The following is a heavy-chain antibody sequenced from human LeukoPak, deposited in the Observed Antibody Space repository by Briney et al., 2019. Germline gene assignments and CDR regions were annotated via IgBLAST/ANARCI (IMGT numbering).Heavy chain of an antibody. Sequence: GASVKVSCKASGYTFTDYYMHWVRQAPGQGLEWMGRINPNNGGTDYTQKFQGRVTMTRDTSISTVYMELSRLISDDTAVYYCVAAAGNGNWGQGTLVTVSS. CDR3: VAAAGNGN. CDR1: GYTFTDYY. V-gene: IGHV1-2*06. CDR2: INPNNGGT. D-gene: IGHD6-13*01. J-gene: IGHJ4*02.